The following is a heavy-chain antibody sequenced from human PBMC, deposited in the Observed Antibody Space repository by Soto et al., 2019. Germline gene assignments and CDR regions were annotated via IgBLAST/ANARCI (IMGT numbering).Heavy chain of an antibody. V-gene: IGHV1-69*13. J-gene: IGHJ4*02. Sequence: SVKVSCKASGGTFSSYAISWVRQAPGQGPEWMGGIIPIFGTANYAQKFQGRVTITADESTSTAYMELSSLRSEDTAVYYCASAAVTGTAGLDFWGQGTQVTVS. CDR3: ASAAVTGTAGLDF. CDR1: GGTFSSYA. CDR2: IIPIFGTA. D-gene: IGHD6-19*01.